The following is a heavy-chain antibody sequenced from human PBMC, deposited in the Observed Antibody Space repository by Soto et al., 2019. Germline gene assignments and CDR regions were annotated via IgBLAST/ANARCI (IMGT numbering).Heavy chain of an antibody. J-gene: IGHJ6*02. CDR3: ARQPDILSDYYYYGMDV. V-gene: IGHV5-51*01. CDR1: GYSFTSYW. Sequence: GESLKISCKGSGYSFTSYWIGWVRQMPGKGLEWMGIIYPGDSDTRYSPSFQGQVTISADKSISTAYLQWSSLKASDTAMYYCARQPDILSDYYYYGMDVWGQGTTVTVSS. D-gene: IGHD3-9*01. CDR2: IYPGDSDT.